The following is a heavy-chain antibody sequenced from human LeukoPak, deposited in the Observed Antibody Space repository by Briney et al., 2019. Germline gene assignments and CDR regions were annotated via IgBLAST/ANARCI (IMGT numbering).Heavy chain of an antibody. CDR3: VREDTTASTDY. V-gene: IGHV1-2*02. Sequence: ASVTVSCKASGYTFTGYYMHWVRQAPGQGLEWMGWINPNSGGANYAQNFQGRVTMTRDTSITTAYMEVSRLTSDDTAVYYCVREDTTASTDYWGQGTLVTVSS. D-gene: IGHD4-17*01. CDR2: INPNSGGA. J-gene: IGHJ4*02. CDR1: GYTFTGYY.